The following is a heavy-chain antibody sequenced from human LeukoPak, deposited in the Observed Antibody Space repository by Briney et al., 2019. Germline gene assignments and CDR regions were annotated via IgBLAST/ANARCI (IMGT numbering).Heavy chain of an antibody. V-gene: IGHV4-39*07. D-gene: IGHD3-10*01. CDR1: GGPISSSSYY. J-gene: IGHJ4*02. CDR2: IYYSGST. Sequence: PSETLSLTCTVSGGPISSSSYYWGWIRQPPGKGLEWIGSIYYSGSTYYNPSLKSRVTISVDTSKNQFSLKLSSVTAADTAVYYCARVRGSGSYYNGQFDYWGQGTLVTVSS. CDR3: ARVRGSGSYYNGQFDY.